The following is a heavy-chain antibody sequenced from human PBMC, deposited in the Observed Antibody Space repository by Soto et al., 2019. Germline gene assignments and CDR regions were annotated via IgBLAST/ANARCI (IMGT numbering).Heavy chain of an antibody. Sequence: QVQLVESGGGVVQPGRSLRLSCAASGFTFSNYGMHWVRQAPGKGLEWVAVIWYDGSNKYYADSVKGRFTIAGDNSKNTLYLQMNSLRAEDTAVYYCARDRMYYDGSGYYDYWGQGTLVTVSS. CDR2: IWYDGSNK. J-gene: IGHJ4*02. CDR1: GFTFSNYG. D-gene: IGHD3-22*01. V-gene: IGHV3-33*01. CDR3: ARDRMYYDGSGYYDY.